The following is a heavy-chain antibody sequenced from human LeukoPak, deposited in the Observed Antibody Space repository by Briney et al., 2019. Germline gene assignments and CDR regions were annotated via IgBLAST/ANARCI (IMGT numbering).Heavy chain of an antibody. CDR2: INPKTGDT. Sequence: GASVKVSCKASGYIFTGHYMNWVRQAPGQGLEWMGRINPKTGDTNFAQNFQGRVTMTRDTSISTGYMELTRLRPDDTAVYYCARVGDGLNDAFDIWGQGTMVTVSS. J-gene: IGHJ3*02. CDR3: ARVGDGLNDAFDI. D-gene: IGHD5-24*01. CDR1: GYIFTGHY. V-gene: IGHV1-2*06.